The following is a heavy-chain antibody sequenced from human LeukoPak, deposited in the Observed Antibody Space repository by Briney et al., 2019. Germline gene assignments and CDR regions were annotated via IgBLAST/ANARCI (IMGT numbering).Heavy chain of an antibody. D-gene: IGHD3-10*01. CDR1: GGSISSGGYY. J-gene: IGHJ5*02. CDR2: IYYSGST. CDR3: ARDQRRSHYGSGSYGLAWFDP. V-gene: IGHV4-31*03. Sequence: SETLSLTCTVSGGSISSGGYYWSWIRQHPGKGLEWIGYIYYSGSTYYNPSLKSRVTISVDTSKNQFSLKLSSVTAADTAVYYCARDQRRSHYGSGSYGLAWFDPWGQGTLVTVSS.